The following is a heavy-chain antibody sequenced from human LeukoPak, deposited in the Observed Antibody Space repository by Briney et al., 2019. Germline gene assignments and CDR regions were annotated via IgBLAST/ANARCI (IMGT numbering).Heavy chain of an antibody. D-gene: IGHD1-1*01. V-gene: IGHV3-11*06. CDR2: IGISSGNT. CDR1: GFPFIDYS. J-gene: IGHJ4*02. CDR3: ARDHNYAFDN. Sequence: SGGSLRLSCAASGFPFIDYSVNWVRQAPGKGLEWISYIGISSGNTKYADSVKGRFTISRDYAKNSLYLQMNSLRVEDTAVYFCARDHNYAFDNWGQGTLVTVSS.